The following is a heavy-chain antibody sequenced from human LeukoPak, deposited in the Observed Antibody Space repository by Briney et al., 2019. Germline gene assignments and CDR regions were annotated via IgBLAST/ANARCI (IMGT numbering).Heavy chain of an antibody. CDR1: GVTLRSDD. D-gene: IGHD5-12*01. V-gene: IGHV3-23*01. J-gene: IGHJ4*02. Sequence: GGSLRLSCAASGVTLRSDDMSWVRQAPGKGLEWVAATSGSGVTSYYADPVRGRFTISRDNSQNTLYLQMDSLRAEDTALYYCAKEYSDYDFDDWGQGTLVTVSS. CDR3: AKEYSDYDFDD. CDR2: TSGSGVTS.